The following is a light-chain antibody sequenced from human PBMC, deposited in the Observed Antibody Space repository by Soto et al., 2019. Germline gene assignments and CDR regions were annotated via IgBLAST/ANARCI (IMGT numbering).Light chain of an antibody. CDR1: QTVSSSY. CDR3: QQYCQQYGSSPPSWT. V-gene: IGKV3-20*01. CDR2: GAS. J-gene: IGKJ1*01. Sequence: ETVLTQSPGTLSLSPGERATLSCRASQTVSSSYLAWYQQKPGQAPRLLIYGASSRATGIPDRFSGSGSGTDVTRTISRLEPEDFAVYYCQQYCQQYGSSPPSWTFGQGTRVEIK.